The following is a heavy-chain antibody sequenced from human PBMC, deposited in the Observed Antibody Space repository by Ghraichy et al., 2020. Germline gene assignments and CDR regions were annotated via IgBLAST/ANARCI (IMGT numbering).Heavy chain of an antibody. CDR2: IYDSGST. CDR3: ARGTGTSFF. CDR1: GGSVSSGSYY. V-gene: IGHV4-61*01. J-gene: IGHJ4*02. D-gene: IGHD1-1*01. Sequence: EALNISCTVSGGSVSSGSYYWTWIRRPPGKGLEWIGYIYDSGSTNYNPSLKSRVAISVDTSKNQFSLKLSSVTAADTAMYLCARGTGTSFFWGQGTLVTVSS.